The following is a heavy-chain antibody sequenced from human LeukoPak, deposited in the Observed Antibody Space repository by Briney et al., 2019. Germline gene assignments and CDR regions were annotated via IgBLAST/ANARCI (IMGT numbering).Heavy chain of an antibody. J-gene: IGHJ4*02. V-gene: IGHV4-34*01. CDR3: AGSYKGTTGTRGY. CDR1: GGSFSDFH. D-gene: IGHD1-1*01. CDR2: INHSGST. Sequence: PSETLSLTCAVYGGSFSDFHWSWIRQPPGKGLEWIGEINHSGSTNYNPSLKSRVTISVDTSKNQFSLNLSSVTAADTAVYYCAGSYKGTTGTRGYWGQGTLVTVSS.